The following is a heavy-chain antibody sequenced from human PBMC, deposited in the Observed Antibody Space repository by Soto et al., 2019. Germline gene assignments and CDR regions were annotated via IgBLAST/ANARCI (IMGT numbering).Heavy chain of an antibody. CDR2: VKYDGTIT. D-gene: IGHD3-16*01. V-gene: IGHV3-74*01. Sequence: EVQLVESGGGSVQPGESLRLSCAASGFPFSNYWIHWVRQAPGKGLVWVSRVKYDGTITNYADSLRGRLTISRDNAKNTVDLQMNSLTVEDTAVYYCARGAQGAYYVDVWGQGTTVTVSS. CDR1: GFPFSNYW. J-gene: IGHJ6*03. CDR3: ARGAQGAYYVDV.